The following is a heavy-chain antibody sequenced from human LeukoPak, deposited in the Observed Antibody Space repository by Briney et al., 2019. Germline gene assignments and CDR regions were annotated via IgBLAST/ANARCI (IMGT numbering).Heavy chain of an antibody. CDR2: ISPYDGDT. J-gene: IGHJ5*02. Sequence: GASVKVPCKASGYTFGIYGISWVRQAPGQGLEWMAWISPYDGDTSYAQKFEGRVTMTTETSTNTAYMELRSLRSDDTAIYYCARDYCTRGGDCYKEDLFDPWGQGTLVTVSA. CDR3: ARDYCTRGGDCYKEDLFDP. CDR1: GYTFGIYG. V-gene: IGHV1-18*01. D-gene: IGHD2-21*02.